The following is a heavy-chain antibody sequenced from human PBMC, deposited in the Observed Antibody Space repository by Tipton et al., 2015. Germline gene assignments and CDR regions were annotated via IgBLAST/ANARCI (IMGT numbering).Heavy chain of an antibody. CDR1: GFTFSNYA. D-gene: IGHD4-17*01. CDR3: AKTDYGDLGWFDP. Sequence: SLRLSCAASGFTFSNYAMNWVRQAPGKGLEWVSAITGPGGSAYYIDSVKGRFTISRDNSKNTLYLQMNSLRAEDTAVYYCAKTDYGDLGWFDPWGQGTLVTVSS. V-gene: IGHV3-23*01. J-gene: IGHJ5*02. CDR2: ITGPGGSA.